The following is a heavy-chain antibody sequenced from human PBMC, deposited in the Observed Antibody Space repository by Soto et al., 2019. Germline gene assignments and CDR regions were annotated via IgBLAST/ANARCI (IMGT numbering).Heavy chain of an antibody. CDR1: RGSISNYF. J-gene: IGHJ4*02. CDR2: ISYSGTT. CDR3: AISYYDSSGYYYDSEDFDY. V-gene: IGHV4-59*08. Sequence: SETLSLTCTVSRGSISNYFWTWIRQPPGRGLEWIGYISYSGTTNYNASLKSRVTISVDTSANQFSLRLRSVTAADTAVYYCAISYYDSSGYYYDSEDFDYWGQGTLVTVSS. D-gene: IGHD3-22*01.